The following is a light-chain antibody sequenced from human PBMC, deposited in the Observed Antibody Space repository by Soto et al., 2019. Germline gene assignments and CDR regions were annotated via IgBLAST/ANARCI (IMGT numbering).Light chain of an antibody. Sequence: QSLLTQPPSASGTPGQRVTISCSGSSSNIGSYTVNWYQQLPGTAPKLLIFSHDQRPSGVPDRFSGSKSGTSASLAINGLQSADEADYYCAVWDDSLNGVLFGGGTKVTVL. J-gene: IGLJ2*01. CDR1: SSNIGSYT. CDR2: SHD. V-gene: IGLV1-44*01. CDR3: AVWDDSLNGVL.